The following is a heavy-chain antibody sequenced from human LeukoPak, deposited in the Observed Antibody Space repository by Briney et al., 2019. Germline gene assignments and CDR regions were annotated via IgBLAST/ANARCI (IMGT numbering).Heavy chain of an antibody. Sequence: GGSLRLSCAASGFTFSSYAMHWVRQAPGKGLEWVAVISYDGSNKYYADSVKGRFTISGDNSKNTLYLQMNSLRAEDTAVYYCARDPSALVVPAAIPNWFDPWGQGTLVTVSS. V-gene: IGHV3-30-3*01. CDR2: ISYDGSNK. D-gene: IGHD2-2*01. J-gene: IGHJ5*02. CDR1: GFTFSSYA. CDR3: ARDPSALVVPAAIPNWFDP.